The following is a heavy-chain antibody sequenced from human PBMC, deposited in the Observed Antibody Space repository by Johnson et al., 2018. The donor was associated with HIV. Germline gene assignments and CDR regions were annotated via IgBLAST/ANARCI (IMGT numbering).Heavy chain of an antibody. CDR2: IKQDGSEK. D-gene: IGHD5/OR15-5a*01. J-gene: IGHJ3*02. V-gene: IGHV3-7*03. Sequence: VQLVESGGGLVQPGGSLRLSCAASGFTFSSYWMSWVRQAPGKGLEWVANIKQDGSEKYYVDSVKGRFTISRDNAKNSLYLQMNSLRAEDTALYYCAREGVSPANAFDIWGQGTLVTVSS. CDR1: GFTFSSYW. CDR3: AREGVSPANAFDI.